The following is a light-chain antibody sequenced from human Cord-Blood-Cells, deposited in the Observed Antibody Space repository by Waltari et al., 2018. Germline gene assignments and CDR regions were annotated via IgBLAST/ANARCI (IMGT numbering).Light chain of an antibody. J-gene: IGLJ3*02. CDR3: SSYTSSSTLV. V-gene: IGLV2-14*03. Sequence: QSALTQPAPVSGSPGQSITISRTGTSSDVGGYNYVSWYQQHPGKAPKLMIYDVSNRPSGVSNRFSGSKSGNTASLTISGLQAEDEADYYCSSYTSSSTLVFGGGTKLTVL. CDR1: SSDVGGYNY. CDR2: DVS.